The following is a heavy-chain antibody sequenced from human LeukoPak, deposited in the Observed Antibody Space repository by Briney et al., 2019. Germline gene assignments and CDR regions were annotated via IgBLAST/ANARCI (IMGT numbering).Heavy chain of an antibody. J-gene: IGHJ5*02. Sequence: PGGSLRLSCAASGFTFSSYSMNWVRQAPGKGLEWVSSISSSSSYIYYADSGKGRFTISRDNAKNSLYLQMNSLRAEDTAVYYCAIYSSRDWFDPWGQGTLVTVSS. CDR2: ISSSSSYI. CDR1: GFTFSSYS. V-gene: IGHV3-21*01. D-gene: IGHD6-13*01. CDR3: AIYSSRDWFDP.